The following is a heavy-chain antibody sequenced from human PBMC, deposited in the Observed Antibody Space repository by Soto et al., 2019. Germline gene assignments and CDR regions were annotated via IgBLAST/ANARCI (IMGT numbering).Heavy chain of an antibody. CDR2: ISSSSSYI. CDR1: GFTFSSYS. V-gene: IGHV3-21*01. CDR3: AREEFGVVPAATEPFDY. Sequence: EVQLVESGGGLVKPGGSLRLSCAASGFTFSSYSMNWVRQAPGKGLEWVSSISSSSSYIYYADSVKGRFTISRDNAKNSLYLQMNSLRAEDTAVYYCAREEFGVVPAATEPFDYWGQGTLVTVSS. J-gene: IGHJ4*02. D-gene: IGHD2-2*01.